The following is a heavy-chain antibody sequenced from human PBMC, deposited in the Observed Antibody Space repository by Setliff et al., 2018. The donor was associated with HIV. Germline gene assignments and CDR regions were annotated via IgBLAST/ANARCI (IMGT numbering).Heavy chain of an antibody. V-gene: IGHV4-34*01. Sequence: LSLTCAVYGGSFSAYYWSWVRQPPEKGLEWIGEINPGGSATYNLSLKSRVTISVDTSKNQFSLKLNTVTAADTAIYYCVLLEVPFIEGIAPPLWGQGSLVTVSS. J-gene: IGHJ4*02. CDR2: INPGGSA. CDR1: GGSFSAYY. CDR3: VLLEVPFIEGIAPPL. D-gene: IGHD2-15*01.